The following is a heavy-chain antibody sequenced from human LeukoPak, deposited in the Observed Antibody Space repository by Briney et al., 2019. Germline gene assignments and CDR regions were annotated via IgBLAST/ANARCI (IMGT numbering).Heavy chain of an antibody. Sequence: SETLSLTCSVSGGSLSSYYWSWIRQSAGKGLEWIGRIYPSGTTNYNPSLKSRVTVSLDTSKNHFSLNLSSVTAADTAIYYCAREEFCNGGGCSFDSWGQGALVTVSS. J-gene: IGHJ4*02. CDR1: GGSLSSYY. CDR3: AREEFCNGGGCSFDS. V-gene: IGHV4-4*07. CDR2: IYPSGTT. D-gene: IGHD2-15*01.